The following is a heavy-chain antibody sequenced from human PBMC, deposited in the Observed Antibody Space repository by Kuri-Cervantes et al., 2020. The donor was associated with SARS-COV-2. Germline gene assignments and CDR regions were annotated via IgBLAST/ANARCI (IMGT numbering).Heavy chain of an antibody. Sequence: SVKVSCKTSGGTFSRNAISWVRQAPGQGLEWMGGIIPIFGAQTNAQKFQGRVSIIADESTNTVYMELRSLRSEDTAIYYCARDVSNGNLGLYSFDYWGQGSLVTVSS. CDR1: GGTFSRNA. V-gene: IGHV1-69*13. CDR3: ARDVSNGNLGLYSFDY. CDR2: IIPIFGAQ. J-gene: IGHJ4*02. D-gene: IGHD2-8*01.